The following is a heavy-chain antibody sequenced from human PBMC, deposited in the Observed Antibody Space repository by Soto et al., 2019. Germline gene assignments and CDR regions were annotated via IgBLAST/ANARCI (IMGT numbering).Heavy chain of an antibody. D-gene: IGHD3-22*01. CDR1: GYTFTSYG. J-gene: IGHJ4*02. CDR3: ARDSPPGYYMVYFDY. CDR2: ISAYNGNT. V-gene: IGHV1-18*04. Sequence: QVQLVQSGAEVKKPGASVKVSCKASGYTFTSYGISWVRQAPGQGLEWMGWISAYNGNTNYAQKLQGRVTMTTDTSTSTAYMELRSLGSDDTAVYYCARDSPPGYYMVYFDYWGQGTLVTVSS.